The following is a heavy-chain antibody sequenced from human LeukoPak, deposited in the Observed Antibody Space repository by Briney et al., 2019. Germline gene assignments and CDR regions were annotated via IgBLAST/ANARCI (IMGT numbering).Heavy chain of an antibody. CDR3: ARGPLWFGGNWFDP. CDR2: IRYDGSNK. J-gene: IGHJ5*02. D-gene: IGHD3-10*01. CDR1: GFTFSTYG. Sequence: PGGSLRLSCAASGFTFSTYGMHWVRQAPGKGLEWVAFIRYDGSNKYYADSVKGRFTISRDNSKNTLYLQMNSLRAEDTAVYYCARGPLWFGGNWFDPWGQGTLVTVSS. V-gene: IGHV3-30*02.